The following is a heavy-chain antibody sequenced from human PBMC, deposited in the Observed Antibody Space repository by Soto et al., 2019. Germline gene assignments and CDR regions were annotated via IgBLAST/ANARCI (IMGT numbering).Heavy chain of an antibody. CDR3: ARPVRGYYDSSGYYPFDY. Sequence: SAKVSCKASGGTFSSYAISWVRQAPGQGLEWMGGIIPIFGTANYAQKFQGRVTITADESTSTAYMELSSPRSEDTAVYYCARPVRGYYDSSGYYPFDYWGQGTLVTVSS. D-gene: IGHD3-22*01. V-gene: IGHV1-69*13. J-gene: IGHJ4*02. CDR1: GGTFSSYA. CDR2: IIPIFGTA.